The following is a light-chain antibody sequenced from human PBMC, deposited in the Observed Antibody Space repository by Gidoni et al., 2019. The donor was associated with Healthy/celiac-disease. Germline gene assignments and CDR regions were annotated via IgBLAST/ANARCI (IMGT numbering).Light chain of an antibody. CDR2: EVS. V-gene: IGLV2-14*01. CDR1: SSDVAGYNY. Sequence: QSALSQPASVSGSPGQSLTISCPGTSSDVAGYNYVSWYQQPPGKAPKLMSSEVSNRPSGVSNRFSGSKSGNTASLTISGLQAEDEADYYCSSYTSSSTVIFGGGTKLTVL. CDR3: SSYTSSSTVI. J-gene: IGLJ2*01.